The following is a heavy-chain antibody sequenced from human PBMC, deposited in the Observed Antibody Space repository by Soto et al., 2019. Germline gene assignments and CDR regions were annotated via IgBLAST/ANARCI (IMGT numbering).Heavy chain of an antibody. D-gene: IGHD6-13*01. CDR3: AKDPIAAAVPTGVFDY. CDR1: GFTFSSYA. V-gene: IGHV3-23*01. J-gene: IGHJ4*02. Sequence: GGSLRLSCAASGFTFSSYAMSWVRQAPGKGLEWVSAISGSGGSTYYADSVKGRFTISRDNSKNTLYLQMNSLRAEDTAVYYSAKDPIAAAVPTGVFDYWGQGTLVTVSS. CDR2: ISGSGGST.